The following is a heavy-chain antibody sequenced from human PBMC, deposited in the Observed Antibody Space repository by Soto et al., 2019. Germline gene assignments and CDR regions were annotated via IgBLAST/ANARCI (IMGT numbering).Heavy chain of an antibody. Sequence: QLQLQESGPGLVKPSETLSLTCTVSGGSISSSSYYWGWIRQPPGKGLEWIGNIYYTGSTYYNLSLKSRVTRSVDTSKNQFSLKMSSVTAADTAVYYCARLGCSGGSCYPYYYYYYYMDVWGKGTTVTVSS. V-gene: IGHV4-39*01. CDR1: GGSISSSSYY. CDR3: ARLGCSGGSCYPYYYYYYYMDV. D-gene: IGHD2-15*01. J-gene: IGHJ6*03. CDR2: IYYTGST.